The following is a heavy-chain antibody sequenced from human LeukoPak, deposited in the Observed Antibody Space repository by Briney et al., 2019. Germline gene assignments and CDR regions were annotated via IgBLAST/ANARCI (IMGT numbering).Heavy chain of an antibody. V-gene: IGHV4-59*01. CDR3: ARARRYGDYADY. CDR1: GGSISISY. CDR2: IYNNGST. D-gene: IGHD4-17*01. J-gene: IGHJ4*02. Sequence: SETLSLTCTASGGSISISYWTWIRQPPGKGLEWIGYIYNNGSTNYNPPLKSRVTISLDTSKNQFSLKLTSVTAADTAVYYCARARRYGDYADYWGQGTQVTVSS.